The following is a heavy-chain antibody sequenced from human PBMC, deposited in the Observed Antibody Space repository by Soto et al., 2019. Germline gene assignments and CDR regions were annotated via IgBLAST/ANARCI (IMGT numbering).Heavy chain of an antibody. CDR1: GYTFTGYY. Sequence: ASVKVSCKASGYTFTGYYMHWVRQAPGQGLEWMGRINPNSGGTNYAQKFQGWVTMTRDTSISTAYMELCRLRSDDTAVYYCATHQRCSSTSCYWFAAFDIWGQGTMVTVSS. J-gene: IGHJ3*02. D-gene: IGHD2-2*01. CDR2: INPNSGGT. V-gene: IGHV1-2*04. CDR3: ATHQRCSSTSCYWFAAFDI.